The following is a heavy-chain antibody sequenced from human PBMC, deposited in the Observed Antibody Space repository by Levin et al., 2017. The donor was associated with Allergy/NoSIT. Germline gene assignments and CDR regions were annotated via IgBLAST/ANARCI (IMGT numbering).Heavy chain of an antibody. J-gene: IGHJ4*02. CDR2: IINSGVCT. V-gene: IGHV3-23*01. D-gene: IGHD6-19*01. CDR3: AKDAIRGSDQPYYFDY. Sequence: GSLRLSCAASGFTFNNYAMSWVRQAPGKGLEWVSAIINSGVCTYYADSVKGRFTISRDNSKNTMYLQMNSLRAEDTAVYFCAKDAIRGSDQPYYFDYWGQGTLVTASS. CDR1: GFTFNNYA.